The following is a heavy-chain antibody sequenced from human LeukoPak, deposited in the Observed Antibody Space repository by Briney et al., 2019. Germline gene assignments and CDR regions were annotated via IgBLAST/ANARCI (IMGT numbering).Heavy chain of an antibody. J-gene: IGHJ4*02. D-gene: IGHD3-10*01. Sequence: ASVKVSCKVSGYTLTELSMHWVRQAPGKGLQWMGGFDPEDGETIYAQKFQGRVTMTEDTSTDTAYMELSSLRSEDTAVYYCASRGYRGSGPSHYWGQGTLVTVSS. CDR3: ASRGYRGSGPSHY. CDR2: FDPEDGET. CDR1: GYTLTELS. V-gene: IGHV1-24*01.